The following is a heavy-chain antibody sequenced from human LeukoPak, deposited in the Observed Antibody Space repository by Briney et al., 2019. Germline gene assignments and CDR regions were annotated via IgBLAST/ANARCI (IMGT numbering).Heavy chain of an antibody. Sequence: PSETLSLTCIVSGDSISRYSWNWIRQPPGKGLEWIASIFYDGSTYYSPSLRSRVTISVDTSKNQFSLKLTSVTAADTAVYYCAREKGDSSGWYADYYFDYWGQGTLVTVSS. CDR3: AREKGDSSGWYADYYFDY. V-gene: IGHV4-39*07. J-gene: IGHJ4*02. CDR2: IFYDGST. CDR1: GDSISRYS. D-gene: IGHD6-19*01.